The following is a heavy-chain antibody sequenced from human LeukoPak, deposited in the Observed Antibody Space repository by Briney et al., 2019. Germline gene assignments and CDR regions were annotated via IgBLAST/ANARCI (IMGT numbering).Heavy chain of an antibody. CDR3: ARDRVVGATHYFDY. V-gene: IGHV3-48*02. CDR1: GFTFSSYT. J-gene: IGHJ4*02. D-gene: IGHD1-26*01. CDR2: ISSSSSTI. Sequence: GGSLRLSCATSGFTFSSYTMNWVRQAPGKGLEWVSYISSSSSTIYHADSVKGRFTISRDNAENSLYLQMNSLRDEDTAVYYCARDRVVGATHYFDYWGQGTLVTVSS.